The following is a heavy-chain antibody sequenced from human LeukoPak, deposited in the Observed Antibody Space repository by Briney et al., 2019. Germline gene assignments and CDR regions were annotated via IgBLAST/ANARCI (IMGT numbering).Heavy chain of an antibody. CDR2: ISYDGSNK. V-gene: IGHV3-30-3*01. CDR3: ARDKIGTMIVVVMYYFDY. CDR1: GFTFSSYA. D-gene: IGHD3-22*01. J-gene: IGHJ4*02. Sequence: GGSLGLSCAASGFTFSSYAMHWVRQAPGKGLEWVAVISYDGSNKYYADSVKGRFTISRDNSKNTLYLQMNSLRAEDTAVYYCARDKIGTMIVVVMYYFDYWGQGTLVTVSS.